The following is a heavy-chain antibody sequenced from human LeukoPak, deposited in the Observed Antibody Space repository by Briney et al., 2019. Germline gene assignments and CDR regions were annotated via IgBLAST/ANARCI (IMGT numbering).Heavy chain of an antibody. CDR3: ARHKGLNHLVPMDY. V-gene: IGHV4-39*01. CDR2: IYYSGST. D-gene: IGHD6-13*01. J-gene: IGHJ4*02. Sequence: SETLSLTCTVSGGSISSSSYYWGWIRQPPGKGLEWIGSIYYSGSTYYDPSLKSRVTISVDTSKNQFSLKLTSVTAADTAVYYCARHKGLNHLVPMDYWGQGTLVTVSS. CDR1: GGSISSSSYY.